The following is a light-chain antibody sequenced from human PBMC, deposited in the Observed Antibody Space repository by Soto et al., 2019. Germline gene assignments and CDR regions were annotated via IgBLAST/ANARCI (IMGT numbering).Light chain of an antibody. J-gene: IGLJ1*01. CDR3: CSYAGTYTFYA. CDR2: DVI. Sequence: QSALTQPRSVSGSPGQSVTISCTGTSSDVGGYDYVSWYQQHPGKAPKLMIYDVIERPSGVPDRFSASKSGNTASLTISGLQPEDEADYHCCSYAGTYTFYAFGTGTKVTVL. V-gene: IGLV2-11*01. CDR1: SSDVGGYDY.